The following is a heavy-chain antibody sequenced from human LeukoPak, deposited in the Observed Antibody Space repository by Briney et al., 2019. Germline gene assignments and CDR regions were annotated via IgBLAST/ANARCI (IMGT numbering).Heavy chain of an antibody. J-gene: IGHJ4*02. CDR1: GFTVSSNY. CDR3: ARDMGVYALDY. CDR2: IYSGGST. V-gene: IGHV3-53*01. D-gene: IGHD2-8*02. Sequence: GGSLRLSCAASGFTVSSNYMSLVRQAPGKGLEWVSVIYSGGSTYYADSVKGRFTISRDNSKNTLYLQMNSLRAEDTAVYYCARDMGVYALDYWGQGTLVTVSS.